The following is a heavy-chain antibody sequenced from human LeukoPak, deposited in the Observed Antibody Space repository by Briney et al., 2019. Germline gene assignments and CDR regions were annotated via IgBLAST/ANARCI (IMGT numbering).Heavy chain of an antibody. V-gene: IGHV4-31*03. D-gene: IGHD3-22*01. CDR3: ATNRDSSGYYVDY. CDR2: IYYSGST. J-gene: IGHJ4*02. Sequence: SQTLSLTCTVSGGSISSGGYYWSWIRQHPGKGLEWIGYIYYSGSTYYNPSLKSRVTISVDTSKNQFSLKLSSVTAADTAVYYCATNRDSSGYYVDYWGQGTLVTVSS. CDR1: GGSISSGGYY.